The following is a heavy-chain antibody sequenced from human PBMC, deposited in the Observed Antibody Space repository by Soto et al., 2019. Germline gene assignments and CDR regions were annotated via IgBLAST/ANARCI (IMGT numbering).Heavy chain of an antibody. CDR1: GYTFTGYY. CDR3: ATSLSWPGMFDY. D-gene: IGHD1-26*01. CDR2: INPNSGGT. Sequence: ASVKVSCKASGYTFTGYYMHWVRQAPGQGLEWMGWINPNSGGTNYAQKFQGWVTITRDTSASTAYMELSSLRSEDTAVYYCATSLSWPGMFDYWGQGTLVTVSS. J-gene: IGHJ4*02. V-gene: IGHV1-2*04.